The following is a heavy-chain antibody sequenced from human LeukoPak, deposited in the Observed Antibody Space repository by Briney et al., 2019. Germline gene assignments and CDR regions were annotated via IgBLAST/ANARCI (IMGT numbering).Heavy chain of an antibody. Sequence: GGSLRLSCAASGFTFSSYAMSWVRQAPGKGLEWVSAISGSGGSTYYADSVKGRFTISRDNSKNTLYLQMNSLRAEDTAVYYCAKDLRPYGDYVHRYYYYGMDVWGQGTTVTVSS. D-gene: IGHD4-17*01. J-gene: IGHJ6*02. V-gene: IGHV3-23*01. CDR2: ISGSGGST. CDR1: GFTFSSYA. CDR3: AKDLRPYGDYVHRYYYYGMDV.